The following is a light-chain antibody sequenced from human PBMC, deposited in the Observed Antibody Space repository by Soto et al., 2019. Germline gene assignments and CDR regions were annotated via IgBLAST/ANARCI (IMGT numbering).Light chain of an antibody. V-gene: IGKV3-11*01. J-gene: IGKJ4*01. CDR1: QSVSRS. CDR2: EAS. CDR3: QQRSNWPLT. Sequence: EIVLTQSPATLSLSPGETATLSCRASQSVSRSLAWYQQKPGQAPRLLISEASNRAPGIPARFSGSGSGTDFTLTIGSLEPEDFAVYYCQQRSNWPLTFGGGTKVEIK.